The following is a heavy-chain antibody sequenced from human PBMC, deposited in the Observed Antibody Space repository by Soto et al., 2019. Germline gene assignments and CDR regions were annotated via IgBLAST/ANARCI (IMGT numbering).Heavy chain of an antibody. J-gene: IGHJ6*04. CDR2: ISPYTGNT. CDR3: VMVDNYVTPTPQDV. Sequence: QVQLVQSGDEVKKPGASVKVSCKASGYIFVNYGIDWVRHAPRQGLEWMGGISPYTGNTHSASKVQGRLTMTTDTSTSTAYMDLGSLTSDDTAVYYCVMVDNYVTPTPQDVWGKGTTFTVSS. V-gene: IGHV1-18*01. CDR1: GYIFVNYG. D-gene: IGHD3-16*01.